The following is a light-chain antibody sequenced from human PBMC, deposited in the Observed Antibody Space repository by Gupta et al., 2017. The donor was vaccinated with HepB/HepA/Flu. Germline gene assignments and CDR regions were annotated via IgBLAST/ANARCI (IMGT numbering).Light chain of an antibody. V-gene: IGKV3-20*01. CDR1: HSVNRNY. CDR2: DTS. Sequence: ENVLTQSPGTLSLSPGERATLSCRASHSVNRNYLAWYQQKPGQAPRLLIYDTSARATGIADRFSGSGSGTEFTLTISRREPEDSATYYCQHDGSSFITFGGGTXVEIK. CDR3: QHDGSSFIT. J-gene: IGKJ4*01.